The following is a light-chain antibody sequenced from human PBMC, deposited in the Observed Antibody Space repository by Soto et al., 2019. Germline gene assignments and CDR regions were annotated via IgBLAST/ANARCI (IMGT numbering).Light chain of an antibody. CDR3: SSYAGSNRLV. V-gene: IGLV2-8*01. Sequence: QSALTQPPSASGSPGQSVTISCTGTSSDVGGYDYVSWYQQQPGKAPKLMIYEVRKWPSGVPDRFSGSKSGSTASLTVSGLQAEDEADYYCSSYAGSNRLVFGGGTKLTVL. CDR2: EVR. CDR1: SSDVGGYDY. J-gene: IGLJ2*01.